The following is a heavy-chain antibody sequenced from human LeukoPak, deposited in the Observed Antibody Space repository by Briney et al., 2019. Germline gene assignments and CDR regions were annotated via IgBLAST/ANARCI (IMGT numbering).Heavy chain of an antibody. D-gene: IGHD6-19*01. CDR3: ARIDRAVALTIDY. Sequence: TATLSLTCTVSGGSISSYFWSWIRQPPGKGLEWIGYIYNSGGTNYNPSLKSRVTMSVDTPKNHFSLKLSSVTAADTAVYYCARIDRAVALTIDYWGQGTLDTLPS. J-gene: IGHJ4*02. CDR2: IYNSGGT. CDR1: GGSISSYF. V-gene: IGHV4-59*08.